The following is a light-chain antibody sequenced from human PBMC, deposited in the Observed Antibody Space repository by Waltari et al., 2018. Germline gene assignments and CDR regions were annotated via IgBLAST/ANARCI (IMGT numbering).Light chain of an antibody. V-gene: IGKV3-15*01. Sequence: EIMMTQSPATLAVSPGDRATLSCRASQSIGYSLAWYQQKPDQVPRLLIYDASTRATGISDRFSGTGSGTEFTLTINSLQSEDFAVYYCQQYSDWPPYNFGQGTKVEIK. J-gene: IGKJ2*01. CDR1: QSIGYS. CDR3: QQYSDWPPYN. CDR2: DAS.